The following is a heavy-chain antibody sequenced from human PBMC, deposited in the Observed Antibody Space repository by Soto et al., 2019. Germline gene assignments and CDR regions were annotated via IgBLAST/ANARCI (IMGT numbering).Heavy chain of an antibody. J-gene: IGHJ6*02. Sequence: PRLSCAASGFTFSNHGMHWVRQAPGKGLEWVAVISYDGSNKYYADSVKGRFTISRDNSKNTLYLQMNSLRAEDTAVYYCAKDGNYYGSGSYYYGMDVWGQGTTVTVSS. CDR1: GFTFSNHG. V-gene: IGHV3-30*18. CDR2: ISYDGSNK. CDR3: AKDGNYYGSGSYYYGMDV. D-gene: IGHD3-10*01.